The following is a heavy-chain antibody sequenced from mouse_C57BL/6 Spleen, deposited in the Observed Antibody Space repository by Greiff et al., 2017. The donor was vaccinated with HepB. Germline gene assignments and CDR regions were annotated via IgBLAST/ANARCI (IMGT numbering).Heavy chain of an antibody. Sequence: EVQLQQSGPGLVKPSQSLSLTCSVTGYSITSGYYWNWIRQFPGNKLEWMGYISYDGSNNYNPSLKNRISITRDTSKNQFFLKLNSVTTEDTATYYCAGYAMDYWGQGTSVTVSS. CDR1: GYSITSGYY. CDR2: ISYDGSN. V-gene: IGHV3-6*01. CDR3: AGYAMDY. J-gene: IGHJ4*01.